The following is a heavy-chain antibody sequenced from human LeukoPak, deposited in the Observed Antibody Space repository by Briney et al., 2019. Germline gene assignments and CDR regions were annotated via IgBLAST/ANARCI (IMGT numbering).Heavy chain of an antibody. V-gene: IGHV3-30*18. D-gene: IGHD6-19*01. J-gene: IGHJ5*02. Sequence: PGRSLTLSCAVSGFTLNGDGMHCVRQAPRKGQERGAAISHDGSNAYYGDAVKGRFTISRDNSKNTLYLQMNSLRPEDTAIYYCAKDAGQWQNWNWFAPWGQGTLAIVSS. CDR1: GFTLNGDG. CDR3: AKDAGQWQNWNWFAP. CDR2: ISHDGSNA.